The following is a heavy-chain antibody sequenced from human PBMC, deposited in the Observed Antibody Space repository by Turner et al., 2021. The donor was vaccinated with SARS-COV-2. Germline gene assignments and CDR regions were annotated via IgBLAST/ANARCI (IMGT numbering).Heavy chain of an antibody. J-gene: IGHJ4*02. CDR3: ARDVREYYYDSSGFDY. V-gene: IGHV3-21*01. Sequence: EVQLVESGGGLVKPGGSLRLSCAASGFTFSSYNMNWVRQAPGKGLEWFSSISSSSSYIYYADSVKGRFTKSRDNAKNSLYLQMNSLRAEDTAVYYCARDVREYYYDSSGFDYWGQGTLVTVSS. CDR2: ISSSSSYI. D-gene: IGHD3-22*01. CDR1: GFTFSSYN.